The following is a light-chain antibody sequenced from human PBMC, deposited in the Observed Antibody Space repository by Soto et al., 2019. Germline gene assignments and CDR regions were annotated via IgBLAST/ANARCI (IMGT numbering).Light chain of an antibody. CDR1: QGISSY. J-gene: IGKJ1*01. V-gene: IGKV1-9*01. CDR3: LQHNTYPRT. Sequence: IQLTQSPSSLSASVGARVTITCRASQGISSYLAWYQQKPGQAPRLLIYAASTLQGGVPSRFSGTGSGTDFTLTISSLQPEDFATYYCLQHNTYPRTFGQGTKVEIK. CDR2: AAS.